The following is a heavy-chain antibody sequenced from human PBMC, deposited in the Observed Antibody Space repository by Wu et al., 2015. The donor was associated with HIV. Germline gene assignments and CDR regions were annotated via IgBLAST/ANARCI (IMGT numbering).Heavy chain of an antibody. CDR2: ISAYNGNT. J-gene: IGHJ6*02. CDR1: GYSFTSYG. V-gene: IGHV1-18*01. Sequence: QVQLVQSGAEVKKPGASVKVSCKTSGYSFTSYGLNWVRQAPGQGLEWMGWISAYNGNTNYAQKLQGRVTMTTDTSTSTAYMELRSLRSDDTAVYYCARDQVLLVGSGIPTLYYYYGMDVVGPRDHGHRLL. D-gene: IGHD3-10*01. CDR3: ARDQVLLVGSGIPTLYYYYGMDV.